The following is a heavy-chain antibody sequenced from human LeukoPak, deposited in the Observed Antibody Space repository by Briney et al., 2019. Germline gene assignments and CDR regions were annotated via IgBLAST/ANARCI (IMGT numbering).Heavy chain of an antibody. CDR2: IYYSGNT. CDR3: ARENVYDAFDI. J-gene: IGHJ3*02. D-gene: IGHD1-1*01. V-gene: IGHV4-39*07. CDR1: GGSISSSSHF. Sequence: PSETLSLTCTVSGGSISSSSHFWTWIRQPPGKGLEWIGSIYYSGNTYYNSSLKSRVTISVDTSKNQFSLKLSSVTAADTAVYYCARENVYDAFDIWGQGTMVTVSS.